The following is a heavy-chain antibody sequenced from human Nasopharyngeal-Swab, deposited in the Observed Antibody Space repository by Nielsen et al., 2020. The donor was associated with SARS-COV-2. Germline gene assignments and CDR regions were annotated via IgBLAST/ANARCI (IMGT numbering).Heavy chain of an antibody. CDR2: ISYDGSNK. CDR3: ARGHYRRVVTNTNDAFDI. D-gene: IGHD2-21*02. Sequence: GESLKISCAASGFTYRSYALHWVRQAPGKGLEWVAVISYDGSNKYYADSVKGRFTISRDNSKNTLYLQMNSLRAEDTAVYYCARGHYRRVVTNTNDAFDIWGQGTMVTVSS. V-gene: IGHV3-30-3*01. J-gene: IGHJ3*02. CDR1: GFTYRSYA.